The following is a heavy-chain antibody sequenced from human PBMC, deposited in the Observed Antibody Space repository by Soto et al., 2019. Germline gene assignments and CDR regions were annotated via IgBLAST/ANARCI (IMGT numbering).Heavy chain of an antibody. D-gene: IGHD3-3*01. CDR1: GFTFSSYA. CDR3: ARTSDFWSGYSYYFDY. CDR2: ISGSGGST. V-gene: IGHV3-23*01. J-gene: IGHJ4*02. Sequence: GGSLRLSCAASGFTFSSYAMSWVRQAPGKGLEWVSAISGSGGSTYYADSVKGRFTISRDNSKNTLYLQMNSLRAEDTAVYYCARTSDFWSGYSYYFDYWGQGTLVTVSS.